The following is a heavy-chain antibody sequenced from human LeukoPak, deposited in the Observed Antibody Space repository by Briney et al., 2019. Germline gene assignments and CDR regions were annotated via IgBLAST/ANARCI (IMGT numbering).Heavy chain of an antibody. V-gene: IGHV3-30*02. Sequence: GGSLRLSCAASGFTFSSYGMHWVRQAPGKGLEWVAFIRYDGSNKYYADSVKGRFTISRDNSKNTLYLQMNSLRAEDTAVYYCAKDGAAGNEPYYFDYWGQGTLVTVSP. CDR3: AKDGAAGNEPYYFDY. J-gene: IGHJ4*02. D-gene: IGHD1-1*01. CDR2: IRYDGSNK. CDR1: GFTFSSYG.